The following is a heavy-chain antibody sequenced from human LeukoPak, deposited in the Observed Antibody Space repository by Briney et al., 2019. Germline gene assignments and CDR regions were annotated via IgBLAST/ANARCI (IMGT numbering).Heavy chain of an antibody. Sequence: SETLSLTCTVSGGSISSYYWSWIRQPAGEGLEWIGRIYTSGSTNYNPSLKSRVTMSVDTSKNQFSLKLSSVTAADTAVYYCARGGSSWYRLGYYYYYMDVWGKGTTVTVSS. V-gene: IGHV4-4*07. J-gene: IGHJ6*03. CDR2: IYTSGST. CDR3: ARGGSSWYRLGYYYYYMDV. D-gene: IGHD6-13*01. CDR1: GGSISSYY.